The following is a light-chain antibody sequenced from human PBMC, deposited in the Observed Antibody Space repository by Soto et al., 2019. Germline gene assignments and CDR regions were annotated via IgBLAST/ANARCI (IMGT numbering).Light chain of an antibody. J-gene: IGKJ1*01. V-gene: IGKV2-28*01. CDR2: LGS. Sequence: DILMTQSPLSLPVIPGQPASISCRSSQSLLHSNGYNYLDWYLQRPGQSPQLLIYLGSTRASGAPDRFSGSGSGTDFTLKISRVEAEDIGVYYCMQALQTPRTFGQGTKVEIK. CDR3: MQALQTPRT. CDR1: QSLLHSNGYNY.